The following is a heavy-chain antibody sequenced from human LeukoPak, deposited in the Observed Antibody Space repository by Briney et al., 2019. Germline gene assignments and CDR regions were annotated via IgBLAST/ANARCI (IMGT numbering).Heavy chain of an antibody. CDR1: GFTFSTYA. J-gene: IGHJ6*02. D-gene: IGHD1-7*01. V-gene: IGHV3-21*01. Sequence: AGGSLRLSCAASGFTFSTYAVTWVRQAPGKGLEWVSSISSSSSYIYYADSVKGRFTISRDNAKNSLYLQMNSLRAEDTAVYYCAPPPGITGTTALDGMDVWGQGTTVTVSS. CDR3: APPPGITGTTALDGMDV. CDR2: ISSSSSYI.